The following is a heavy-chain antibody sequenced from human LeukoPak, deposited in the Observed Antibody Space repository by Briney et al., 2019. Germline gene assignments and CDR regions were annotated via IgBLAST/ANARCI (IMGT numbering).Heavy chain of an antibody. D-gene: IGHD6-19*01. Sequence: GGSLRLSCAASGFTFSSYWMSWVRQAPGKGLEWVANIKQDGSEKYYVDSVKGRFTISRDNAKNSLYLQMNSLRAEDTAVYYCAKVRWDNSGWYYLDSWGQGTLVTVSS. V-gene: IGHV3-7*01. J-gene: IGHJ4*02. CDR1: GFTFSSYW. CDR3: AKVRWDNSGWYYLDS. CDR2: IKQDGSEK.